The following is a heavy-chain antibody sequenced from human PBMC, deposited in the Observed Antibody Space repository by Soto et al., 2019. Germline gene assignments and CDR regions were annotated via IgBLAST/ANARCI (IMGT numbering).Heavy chain of an antibody. Sequence: ASVKVSCKASGYTFTSYAMHWVRQAPGQRLEWMGWINAGNGNTKYSQKFQGRVTITRDTSASTAYMELSSLRSEDTAVYYCARAMQQLVRDYYYMDVWGKGTTVTVSS. CDR1: GYTFTSYA. CDR2: INAGNGNT. D-gene: IGHD6-13*01. V-gene: IGHV1-3*01. J-gene: IGHJ6*03. CDR3: ARAMQQLVRDYYYMDV.